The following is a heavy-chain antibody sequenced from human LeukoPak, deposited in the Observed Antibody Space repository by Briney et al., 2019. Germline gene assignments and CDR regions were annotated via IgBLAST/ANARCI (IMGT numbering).Heavy chain of an antibody. D-gene: IGHD1-26*01. Sequence: SETLSLTCTVSGGSISSHYWNWIRQPPGKGLEWIGYIHYSGTTNYNPSRKSRVTISVDTSKNQFSLKLSSVTAADTAVYYCARDRRWELQGFDPWGQGTLVTVSS. CDR2: IHYSGTT. V-gene: IGHV4-59*11. J-gene: IGHJ5*02. CDR1: GGSISSHY. CDR3: ARDRRWELQGFDP.